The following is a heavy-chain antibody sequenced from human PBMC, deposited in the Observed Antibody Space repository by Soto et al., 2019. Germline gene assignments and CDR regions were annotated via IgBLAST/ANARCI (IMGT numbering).Heavy chain of an antibody. D-gene: IGHD3-3*01. J-gene: IGHJ6*02. Sequence: QVRLQESGPGVVQPSQTLSLTCSVSGVSVTGGVSYWGWFRQHSGKGWGWMGYIYSSGSTYYNPSLQSRVTISSVSAQNQSSLKLLSVTAADSAVYYCAGITTFVVVNYGLDVRGQGTKVTVTS. CDR3: AGITTFVVVNYGLDV. CDR2: IYSSGST. V-gene: IGHV4-31*04. CDR1: GVSVTGGVSY.